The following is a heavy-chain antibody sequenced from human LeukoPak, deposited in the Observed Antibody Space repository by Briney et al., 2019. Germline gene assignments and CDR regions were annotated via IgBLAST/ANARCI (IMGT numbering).Heavy chain of an antibody. CDR3: ASRLPPRAFDI. J-gene: IGHJ3*02. CDR1: GGSISSGGYS. CDR2: IYHSGST. Sequence: SETLSLTCAVSGGSISSGGYSWRWLRQPPGKGLEWIGYIYHSGSTYYNPSLKSRVTISVDRSKNQFSLKLSSVTAADTAVYYCASRLPPRAFDIWGQGAMVTVSS. V-gene: IGHV4-30-2*01. D-gene: IGHD3-16*01.